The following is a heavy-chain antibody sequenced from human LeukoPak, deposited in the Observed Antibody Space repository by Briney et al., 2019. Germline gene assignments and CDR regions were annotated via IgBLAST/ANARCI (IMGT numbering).Heavy chain of an antibody. CDR1: GVSISSYY. D-gene: IGHD3-3*01. CDR3: ARFFGYFNAFDI. Sequence: SETLSLTCTVSGVSISSYYWSWIRQPPGKGLEWIGYIYYSGSTNYNPSLKSRVTISVDTSKNQFSLKLSSVTAADTAVYYCARFFGYFNAFDIWGQGTMVTVSS. J-gene: IGHJ3*02. V-gene: IGHV4-59*08. CDR2: IYYSGST.